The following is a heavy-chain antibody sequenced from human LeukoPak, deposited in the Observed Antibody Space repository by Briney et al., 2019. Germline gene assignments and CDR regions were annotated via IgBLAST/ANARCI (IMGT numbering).Heavy chain of an antibody. CDR1: GGSFSGYY. CDR3: ARTPYLITSFGVVIDGAFDY. J-gene: IGHJ4*02. Sequence: PSETLSLTCAVYGGSFSGYYWSWIRQPPGKGLEWIGEINHSGSTNYNPSLKSRVTISVDTSKNQFSLKLSSVTAADTAVYYCARTPYLITSFGVVIDGAFDYWGQGTLVTVSS. V-gene: IGHV4-34*01. D-gene: IGHD3-3*01. CDR2: INHSGST.